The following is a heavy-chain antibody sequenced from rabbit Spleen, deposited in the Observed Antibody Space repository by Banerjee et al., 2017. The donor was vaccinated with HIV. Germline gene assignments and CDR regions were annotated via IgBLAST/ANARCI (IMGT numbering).Heavy chain of an antibody. CDR3: AAGSVTMTMVITGSYLNL. CDR1: GFSFSSTYY. J-gene: IGHJ4*01. Sequence: QEQLVESGGDLVKPEASLTLTCTASGFSFSSTYYMCWVRQAPGKGLECIACIYAGSGSSTSYATWAKGRFTISKNSSSTVTLQMTSLTIADTAAYFFAAGSVTMTMVITGSYLNLWGPGTLVTVS. D-gene: IGHD2-1*01. V-gene: IGHV1S45*01. CDR2: IYAGSGSST.